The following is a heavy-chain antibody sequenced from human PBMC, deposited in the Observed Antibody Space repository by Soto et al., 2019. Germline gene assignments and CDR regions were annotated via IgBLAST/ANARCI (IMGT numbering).Heavy chain of an antibody. Sequence: QVQLVQSGAEVKKPGSSVKVSCKASGGTFSSYTIGWVRQAPGQGLEWMGRIIPILGIANYAQKFQGRVMITADKSTSTAYMELSSLRSEDTAVYYCARGGYCSGGSCYASDFYYYYYMDVWGKGTTVTVSS. J-gene: IGHJ6*03. CDR1: GGTFSSYT. V-gene: IGHV1-69*02. CDR2: IIPILGIA. D-gene: IGHD2-15*01. CDR3: ARGGYCSGGSCYASDFYYYYYMDV.